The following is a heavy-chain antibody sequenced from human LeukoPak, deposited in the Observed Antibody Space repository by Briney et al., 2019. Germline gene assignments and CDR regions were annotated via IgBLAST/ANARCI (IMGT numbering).Heavy chain of an antibody. J-gene: IGHJ6*04. CDR1: GFTFSSYA. Sequence: PGGSLRLSCAASGFTFSSYAMSWVRQAPGKGLEWVSAISGSGGSTYYADSVKGRFTISRDNSKNTLYLQMNSLRAEDTAVYYCAKGGLGQTYYYGMDVWGKGTTVNVSS. D-gene: IGHD3-22*01. V-gene: IGHV3-23*01. CDR3: AKGGLGQTYYYGMDV. CDR2: ISGSGGST.